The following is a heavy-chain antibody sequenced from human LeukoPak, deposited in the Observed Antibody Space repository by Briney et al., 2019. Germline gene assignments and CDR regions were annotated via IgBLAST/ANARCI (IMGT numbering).Heavy chain of an antibody. CDR3: ARIRLTAAGNQPLDY. V-gene: IGHV1-2*02. J-gene: IGHJ4*02. Sequence: ASVKLSCKASGYTFTGYYMHWVRQAPGQGLEWMGWINPNSGGTIYAQNFQGRVTMTRDTSISTAYMELSSLRSDDTAVYYCARIRLTAAGNQPLDYWGQGTLVTVYS. D-gene: IGHD6-13*01. CDR1: GYTFTGYY. CDR2: INPNSGGT.